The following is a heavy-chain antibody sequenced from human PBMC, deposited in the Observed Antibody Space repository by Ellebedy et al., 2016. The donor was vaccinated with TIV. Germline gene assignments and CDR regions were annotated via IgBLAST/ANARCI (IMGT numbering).Heavy chain of an antibody. CDR3: ARGDMDTPMAFDY. V-gene: IGHV4-4*02. J-gene: IGHJ4*02. D-gene: IGHD5-18*01. CDR1: DDYISRSNW. CDR2: INHSGST. Sequence: SCGVSDDYISRSNWWSWIRQPPGKGLTWIGEINHSGSTNYNASLKSRVTISVAASKNQFSLKLSSVTAADTAVYYCARGDMDTPMAFDYWGQGTLVTVSS.